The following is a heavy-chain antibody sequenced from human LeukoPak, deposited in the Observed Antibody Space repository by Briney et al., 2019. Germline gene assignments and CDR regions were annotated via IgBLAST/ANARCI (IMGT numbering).Heavy chain of an antibody. D-gene: IGHD3-10*01. CDR1: GGSISSYY. CDR2: IYTSGST. J-gene: IGHJ6*03. Sequence: SSETLSLTCTVSGGSISSYYWSWIRQPPGKGLEWIGRIYTSGSTNYNPSLKSRVTMSVDTSKNQFFLKLSSVTAADTALYYWARGHYGPGSYPKTKPYYYYYYLDVWGPGTTLTVSS. CDR3: ARGHYGPGSYPKTKPYYYYYYLDV. V-gene: IGHV4-4*07.